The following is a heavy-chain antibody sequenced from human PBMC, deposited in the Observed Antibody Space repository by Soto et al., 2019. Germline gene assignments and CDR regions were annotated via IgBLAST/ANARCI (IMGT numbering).Heavy chain of an antibody. D-gene: IGHD3-22*01. J-gene: IGHJ4*02. CDR3: ARQIYDSDTGPNFQYYFDT. CDR1: GYSFDGYW. Sequence: GAALNISCKGSGYSFDGYWLTWVRQKPGKGLEWMGRIDPSDSQTYYSPSFRGHVTISATKSISSVFLQWSSLRASDTAMYYCARQIYDSDTGPNFQYYFDTWGQGFPDAVSS. V-gene: IGHV5-10-1*01. CDR2: IDPSDSQT.